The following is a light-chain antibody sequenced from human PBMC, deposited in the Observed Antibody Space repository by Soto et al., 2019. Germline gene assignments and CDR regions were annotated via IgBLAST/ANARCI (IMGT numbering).Light chain of an antibody. CDR3: QQYNKWPPWT. CDR1: QSVSSN. J-gene: IGKJ1*01. V-gene: IGKV3-15*01. Sequence: EMVMTQSPATLSVSPGERATLSCRASQSVSSNLAWYQQKSGQAPRLLIYGASPRATGIPPRFSGSGSGTAFTLTNSSLQSEDFAVYYCQQYNKWPPWTFGQGTKVEIK. CDR2: GAS.